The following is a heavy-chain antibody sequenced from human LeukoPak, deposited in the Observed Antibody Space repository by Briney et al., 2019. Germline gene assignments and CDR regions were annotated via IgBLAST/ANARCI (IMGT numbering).Heavy chain of an antibody. D-gene: IGHD3-9*01. J-gene: IGHJ4*02. CDR2: IRYDGSNK. V-gene: IGHV3-30*02. CDR3: AKDYFGYSNYVDY. Sequence: PGGSLRLSCAASGFTFSSYGMHWVRQAPGKGLEWVAFIRYDGSNKYYADSVKGRFTISRDNSKNTLHLQMNSLRAEDTAVYYCAKDYFGYSNYVDYWGQGTLVTVSS. CDR1: GFTFSSYG.